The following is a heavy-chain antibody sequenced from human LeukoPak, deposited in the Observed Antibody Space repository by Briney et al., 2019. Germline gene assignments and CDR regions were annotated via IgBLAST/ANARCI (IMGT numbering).Heavy chain of an antibody. Sequence: PSETLSLTCTVSGGSISSGDYYWGWIRQPPGKGLEWIGYIYYSGSTYYNPSLKSRVTISVDTSKNQFSLKLSSVTAADTAVYYCARGFRYCSGGSCYSRGIYYYYYMDVWGKGTTVTVSS. CDR3: ARGFRYCSGGSCYSRGIYYYYYMDV. CDR2: IYYSGST. J-gene: IGHJ6*03. D-gene: IGHD2-15*01. CDR1: GGSISSGDYY. V-gene: IGHV4-30-4*08.